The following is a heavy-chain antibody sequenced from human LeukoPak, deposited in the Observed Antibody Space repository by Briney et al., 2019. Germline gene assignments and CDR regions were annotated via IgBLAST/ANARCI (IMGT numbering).Heavy chain of an antibody. D-gene: IGHD6-13*01. CDR2: INPSGGST. CDR3: ARDRTKGIAAAGIDY. CDR1: GYTFTSYY. J-gene: IGHJ4*02. V-gene: IGHV1-46*01. Sequence: ASVKVSCKASGYTFTSYYMHWVRQAPGQGLERMGIINPSGGSTSYAQKFQGRVTMTRDTSTSTVYMELSSLRSEDTAVYYCARDRTKGIAAAGIDYWGQGTLVTVSS.